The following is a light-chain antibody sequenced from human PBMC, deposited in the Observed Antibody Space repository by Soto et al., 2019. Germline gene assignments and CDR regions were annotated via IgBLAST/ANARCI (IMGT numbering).Light chain of an antibody. Sequence: DIQMTQSPSSLSASLGDRVTITCRASQTISTYVNWYQQRPGKAPKVLLFDSSTLQIGVPSRFSGTGYGTDLTLTVSNLQPEDFATYYWQHTYDIPWTFGQGTGVDMK. CDR1: QTISTY. CDR3: QHTYDIPWT. J-gene: IGKJ1*01. CDR2: DSS. V-gene: IGKV1-39*01.